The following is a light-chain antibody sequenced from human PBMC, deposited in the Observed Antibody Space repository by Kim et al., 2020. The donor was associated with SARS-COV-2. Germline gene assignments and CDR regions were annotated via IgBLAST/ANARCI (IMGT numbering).Light chain of an antibody. J-gene: IGLJ3*02. V-gene: IGLV2-14*03. CDR1: SRNICSYNH. CDR3: SSFTTRSTLV. Sequence: QSISNSSTGASRNICSYNHGSLHQQHPGKAPTLMIYDVNKRPSRISSRFSGSKSGSTASLTISGLQAEDEAYYYCSSFTTRSTLVFGGGTQLTVL. CDR2: DVN.